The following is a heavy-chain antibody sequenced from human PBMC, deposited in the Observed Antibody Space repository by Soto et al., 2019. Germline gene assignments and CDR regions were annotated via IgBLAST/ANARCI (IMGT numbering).Heavy chain of an antibody. Sequence: PGGSLRLSCAASGFTFSSYWMSWVRQAPGKGLEWVANIKQDGSEKYYVDSVKGRFTISRGNAKNSLYLQMNSLRDEDTAVYYCASSCSSTSCPPSMDVWGQGTTVTVSS. V-gene: IGHV3-7*02. CDR3: ASSCSSTSCPPSMDV. D-gene: IGHD2-2*01. J-gene: IGHJ6*02. CDR2: IKQDGSEK. CDR1: GFTFSSYW.